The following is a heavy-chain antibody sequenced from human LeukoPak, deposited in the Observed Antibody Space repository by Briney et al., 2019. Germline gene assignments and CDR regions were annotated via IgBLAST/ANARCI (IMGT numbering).Heavy chain of an antibody. D-gene: IGHD2/OR15-2a*01. CDR2: IGKDGSGN. Sequence: GGSLRLSCAASGFSLSRYWMSWVRQAPGKGLEWVANIGKDGSGNHYVDSVKGRFTISRYNAKNSLYLQMNSLRADDTAVYYCARDLDFYATDYWGQGTLVTVSS. V-gene: IGHV3-7*01. CDR1: GFSLSRYW. J-gene: IGHJ4*02. CDR3: ARDLDFYATDY.